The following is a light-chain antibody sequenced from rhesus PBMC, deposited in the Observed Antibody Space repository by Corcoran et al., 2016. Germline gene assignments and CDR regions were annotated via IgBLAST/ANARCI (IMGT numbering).Light chain of an antibody. V-gene: IGKV1-36*02. CDR1: QGIRDY. CDR3: LQGYNRPPLT. CDR2: AAS. J-gene: IGKJ4*01. Sequence: DIQMTQSPSSLSAPLGDRVTITCRASQGIRDYVSWYQQKPGKPPKRLIYAASRLKYGVSSRFNGSGSGPEFTLTISSLQTGDVAFYYCLQGYNRPPLTFGGGTKVDLK.